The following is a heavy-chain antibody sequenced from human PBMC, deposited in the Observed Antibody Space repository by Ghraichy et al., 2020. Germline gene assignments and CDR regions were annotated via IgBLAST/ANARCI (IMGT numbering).Heavy chain of an antibody. Sequence: SETLSLTCTVSGGSISSYYWSWIRQPPGKGLEWIGYIYYSGSTNYNPSLKSRVTISVDTSKNQFSLKLSSVTAADTAVYYCARDDYYFDYWGQGTLVTVSS. V-gene: IGHV4-59*01. CDR1: GGSISSYY. D-gene: IGHD2-21*01. CDR2: IYYSGST. J-gene: IGHJ4*02. CDR3: ARDDYYFDY.